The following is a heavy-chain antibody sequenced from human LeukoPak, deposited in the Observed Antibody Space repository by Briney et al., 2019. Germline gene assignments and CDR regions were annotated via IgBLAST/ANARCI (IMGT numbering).Heavy chain of an antibody. CDR3: ARRLGARFYY. V-gene: IGHV4-39*01. CDR2: IFYSGST. CDR1: GGSISSSSYY. D-gene: IGHD1-26*01. J-gene: IGHJ4*02. Sequence: SETLSLTCTVSGGSISSSSYYWGWIRQPPGKGLEWIGSIFYSGSTYYNPSLKSRVTISVDTSKNQFSLKLSSVTAADTAMYYCARRLGARFYYWGRGTLVTVSS.